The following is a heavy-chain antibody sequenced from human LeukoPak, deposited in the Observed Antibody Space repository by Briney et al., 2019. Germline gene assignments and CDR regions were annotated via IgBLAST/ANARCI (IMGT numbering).Heavy chain of an antibody. Sequence: SETLSLTCAVYGGSFSGYYWSWIRQPPGKGLEWNGEINHSGSTNYNPSLKSRVTISVDTSKNQFSLKLSSVTAADTAVYYCASSYGDLDYWGQGTLVTVSS. D-gene: IGHD4-17*01. CDR2: INHSGST. V-gene: IGHV4-34*01. CDR3: ASSYGDLDY. CDR1: GGSFSGYY. J-gene: IGHJ4*02.